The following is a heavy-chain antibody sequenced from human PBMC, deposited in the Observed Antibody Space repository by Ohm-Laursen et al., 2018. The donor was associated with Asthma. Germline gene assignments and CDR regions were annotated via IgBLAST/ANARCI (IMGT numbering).Heavy chain of an antibody. CDR2: ISSDGSNK. CDR3: ARRSKICYDTSHCFFDY. Sequence: SLRLSCAASGFTFSDYGMHWVRQAPGKGLEWVAIISSDGSNKFHAESVKGRITPSRDNSKNTLYLEMNGLRAEDTAVYHCARRSKICYDTSHCFFDYWGQGTLVTVSS. D-gene: IGHD2-2*01. V-gene: IGHV3-30*19. J-gene: IGHJ4*02. CDR1: GFTFSDYG.